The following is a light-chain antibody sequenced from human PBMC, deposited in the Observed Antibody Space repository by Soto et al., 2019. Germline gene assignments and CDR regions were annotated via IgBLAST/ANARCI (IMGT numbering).Light chain of an antibody. Sequence: SALAPPASVSGSPGQSITISCTGTSSDVGAYNYVSWYHQHHPDKAPELIIYDVTDRPSGVSTRFSGSKSGNTASLTISGLQAEDEGDYYCSSYTTIKTVIFGGGTKVTVL. CDR1: SSDVGAYNY. J-gene: IGLJ2*01. V-gene: IGLV2-14*01. CDR3: SSYTTIKTVI. CDR2: DVT.